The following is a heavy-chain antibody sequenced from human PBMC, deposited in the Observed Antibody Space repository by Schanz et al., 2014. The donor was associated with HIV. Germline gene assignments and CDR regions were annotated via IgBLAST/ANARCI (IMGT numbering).Heavy chain of an antibody. Sequence: QVQLVESGGGVVQPGRSLRLSCAASGFTFSSFGMHWVRQAPGKGLEWVAVIWYDGGYKSYADSVTGRFTISRDNSKNTLYLQMNSLRAEDTAFYYCAKENPINYYSHGGPIDIWGQGTMLTVSS. D-gene: IGHD3-10*01. V-gene: IGHV3-33*06. CDR3: AKENPINYYSHGGPIDI. J-gene: IGHJ3*02. CDR1: GFTFSSFG. CDR2: IWYDGGYK.